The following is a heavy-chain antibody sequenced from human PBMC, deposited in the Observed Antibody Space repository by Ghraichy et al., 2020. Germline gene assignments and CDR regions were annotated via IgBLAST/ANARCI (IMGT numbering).Heavy chain of an antibody. CDR2: ISAYNGNT. CDR1: GYTFTSYG. D-gene: IGHD2-15*01. CDR3: ARDPLGYCSGGSCSPPDY. V-gene: IGHV1-18*04. J-gene: IGHJ4*02. Sequence: ASVKVSCKASGYTFTSYGISWVRQAPGQGLEWMGWISAYNGNTNYAQKLQGRVTMTTDTSTSTAYMELRSLRSDDTAVYYCARDPLGYCSGGSCSPPDYWGQGTLVTVSS.